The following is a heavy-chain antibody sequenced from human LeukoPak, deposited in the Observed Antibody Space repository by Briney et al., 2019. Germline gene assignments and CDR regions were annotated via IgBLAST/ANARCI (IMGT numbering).Heavy chain of an antibody. D-gene: IGHD2-2*01. V-gene: IGHV1-2*02. CDR2: INPNSGGT. CDR3: ARDRARYCSSTSCRNWFDP. Sequence: ASVKVSCKASGYTFTGYYMHWVRQAPGQGLEWMGWINPNSGGTNYAQKVQGRVTMTRDTSISTAYMELSRLRSDDTAVYYCARDRARYCSSTSCRNWFDPWGQGTLVTVSS. CDR1: GYTFTGYY. J-gene: IGHJ5*02.